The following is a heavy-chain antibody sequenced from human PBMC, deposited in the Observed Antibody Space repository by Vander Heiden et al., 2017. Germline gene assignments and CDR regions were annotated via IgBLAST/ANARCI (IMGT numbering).Heavy chain of an antibody. CDR3: ARQVSKMYSSDC. J-gene: IGHJ4*02. CDR1: GYSFTDYW. Sequence: EVQLVQSGAEVKKPGESLKISCKGSGYSFTDYWIAWVRQMPGKGLEYMGIIYPGDSDTKYNPSFQGQVTISVDKSINTAYLQWGSLRASDTAMYYCARQVSKMYSSDCWGQGTQVTVSS. CDR2: IYPGDSDT. V-gene: IGHV5-51*01. D-gene: IGHD2-21*01.